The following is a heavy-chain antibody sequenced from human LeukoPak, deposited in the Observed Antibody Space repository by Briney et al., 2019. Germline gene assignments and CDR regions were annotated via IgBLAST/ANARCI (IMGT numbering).Heavy chain of an antibody. CDR1: GFTFSSYG. Sequence: GGSLRLSCAASGFTFSSYGMHWVRQAPGKGLEWVAVIWYDGSIKYYADSVKGRFTISRDNSKNTLYLQMNSLRAEDTAVYYCARDYYDSSGYYYVGGFDYWGQGTLVTASS. CDR3: ARDYYDSSGYYYVGGFDY. J-gene: IGHJ4*02. D-gene: IGHD3-22*01. V-gene: IGHV3-33*01. CDR2: IWYDGSIK.